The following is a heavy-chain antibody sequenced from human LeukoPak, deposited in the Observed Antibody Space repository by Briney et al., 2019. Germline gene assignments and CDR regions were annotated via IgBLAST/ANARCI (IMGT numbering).Heavy chain of an antibody. J-gene: IGHJ4*02. CDR1: GFTVSTNY. CDR2: ISSSGSTI. Sequence: GGSLRLSCAASGFTVSTNYMSWIRQAPGKGLEWASYISSSGSTIYYADSVKGRFTISRDNAKNSLYLQMNSLRAEDTAVYYCARDDYEIDYWGQGTLVTVSS. CDR3: ARDDYEIDY. D-gene: IGHD4-17*01. V-gene: IGHV3-11*04.